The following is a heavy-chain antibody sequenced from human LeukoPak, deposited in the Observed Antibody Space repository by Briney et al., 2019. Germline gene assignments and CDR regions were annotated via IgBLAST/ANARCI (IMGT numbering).Heavy chain of an antibody. V-gene: IGHV3-23*01. CDR2: LSCSGGNT. Sequence: GGSLRLSCAASVFTFRSYPMSWVRQAPGKGLEGVSALSCSGGNTFYADSVKGRFTISSDYSKNMLYLQMNSQSAEDEAVYLCACRSRNTAMVAFDYGGQGTLVTVSS. CDR3: ACRSRNTAMVAFDY. J-gene: IGHJ4*02. CDR1: VFTFRSYP. D-gene: IGHD5-18*01.